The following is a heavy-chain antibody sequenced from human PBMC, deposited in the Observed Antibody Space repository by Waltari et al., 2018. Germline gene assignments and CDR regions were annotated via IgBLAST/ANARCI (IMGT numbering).Heavy chain of an antibody. D-gene: IGHD3-22*01. CDR1: GITRSSYY. J-gene: IGHJ4*02. Sequence: EVQLVESGGGLVQPGGSLRLSWAASGITRSSYYMSWVRQAPGKGPEWVANINEDGSVTHYVDSMEGRITISRDNAKNSLYLQVDSLRAEDTAVYYCARDHISSGRGAFDYWGQGTLVTVSS. CDR3: ARDHISSGRGAFDY. V-gene: IGHV3-7*01. CDR2: INEDGSVT.